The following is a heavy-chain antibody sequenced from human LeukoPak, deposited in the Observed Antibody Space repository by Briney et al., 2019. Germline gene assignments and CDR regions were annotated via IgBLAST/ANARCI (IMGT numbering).Heavy chain of an antibody. D-gene: IGHD3-22*01. CDR2: IKAKTDGGTT. J-gene: IGHJ4*02. CDR3: TTDAYYYDSSGYYYVSYYFDY. V-gene: IGHV3-15*01. Sequence: PGGSLRLSCAASGLTFSYAWMSWVRQAPGKGLEWVGRIKAKTDGGTTDYAAPVKGRFTISRDDSKNTLYLQMNSLKTEDTAVYYCTTDAYYYDSSGYYYVSYYFDYWGQGTLVTVSS. CDR1: GLTFSYAW.